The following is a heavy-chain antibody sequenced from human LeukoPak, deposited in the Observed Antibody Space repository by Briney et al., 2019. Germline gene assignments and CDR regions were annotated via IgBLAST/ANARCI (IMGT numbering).Heavy chain of an antibody. CDR3: ARYREGLLWFGELLWGFDY. CDR1: GFTFSSYT. J-gene: IGHJ4*02. CDR2: ISSSSSYI. V-gene: IGHV3-21*01. Sequence: GGSLRLSCAASGFTFSSYTMNWVRQAPGQGLEWVSSISSSSSYIYYADSVKGRFTISRDNAKNSLYLQMNSLRAEDTAVYYCARYREGLLWFGELLWGFDYWGQGTLVTVSS. D-gene: IGHD3-10*01.